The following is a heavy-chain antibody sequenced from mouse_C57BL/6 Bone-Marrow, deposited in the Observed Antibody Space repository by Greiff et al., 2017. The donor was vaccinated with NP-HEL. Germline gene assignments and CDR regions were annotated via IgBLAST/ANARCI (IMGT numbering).Heavy chain of an antibody. J-gene: IGHJ2*01. V-gene: IGHV2-2*01. CDR1: GFSLTSYG. CDR2: IWSGGST. D-gene: IGHD2-5*01. CDR3: SRNSYYSNYDYFDY. Sequence: QVQLKESGPGLVQPSQSLSIPCTVSGFSLTSYGVHWVRQSPGKGLEWLGVIWSGGSTDYNAAFISRLSISKDNSKSQVFFKMNSLQADDTAIYYWSRNSYYSNYDYFDYWGQGTTLTVSS.